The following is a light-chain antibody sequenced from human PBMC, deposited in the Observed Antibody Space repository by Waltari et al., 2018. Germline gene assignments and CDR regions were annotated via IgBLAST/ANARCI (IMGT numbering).Light chain of an antibody. J-gene: IGLJ1*01. Sequence: QLVLTQPPSASASLGASAQLTCTLSSGHSSNAIAWHQQQPEQGPRYLMKVNSDGSHNKGDGIPDRFSGSSSGAERYLTISRLRSEDEADYYCQTWGTGILVFGTGTKVTVL. CDR3: QTWGTGILV. CDR1: SGHSSNA. CDR2: VNSDGSH. V-gene: IGLV4-69*01.